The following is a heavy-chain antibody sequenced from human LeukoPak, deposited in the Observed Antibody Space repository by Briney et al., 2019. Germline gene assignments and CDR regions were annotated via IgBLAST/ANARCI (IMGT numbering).Heavy chain of an antibody. CDR3: ARQVVVVPAAIGYYYYYGMDV. V-gene: IGHV5-10-1*01. CDR2: IDPSDSYT. Sequence: GESLKISCKGSGYSFTSYWISWVRQMPGKGLEWMARIDPSDSYTNYSPSFQGHVTISADKSISTAYLQWSSLKASDTAMYYCARQVVVVPAAIGYYYYYGMDVWGKGTTVTVSS. D-gene: IGHD2-2*01. CDR1: GYSFTSYW. J-gene: IGHJ6*04.